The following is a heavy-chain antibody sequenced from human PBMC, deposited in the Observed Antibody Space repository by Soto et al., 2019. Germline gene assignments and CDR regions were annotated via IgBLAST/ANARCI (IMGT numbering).Heavy chain of an antibody. J-gene: IGHJ6*03. CDR3: ARGRRGVIYYYCTDV. Sequence: ASETLSLTCAVYGGSFSGYYWSWIRQPPGKGLEWIGEINHSGSTNYSPSLKSRVTISVDTSKNQFSLKLSSVTAADTAVYYCARGRRGVIYYYCTDVWGKGTTVTVSS. CDR2: INHSGST. V-gene: IGHV4-34*01. D-gene: IGHD3-10*01. CDR1: GGSFSGYY.